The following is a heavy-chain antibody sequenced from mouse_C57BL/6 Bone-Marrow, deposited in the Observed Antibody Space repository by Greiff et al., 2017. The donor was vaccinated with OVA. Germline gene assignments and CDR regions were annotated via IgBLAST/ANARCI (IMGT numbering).Heavy chain of an antibody. V-gene: IGHV1-55*01. CDR2: IYPGSGST. CDR3: ARPYYCGSSDDAMDY. J-gene: IGHJ4*01. CDR1: GYTFTSYW. Sequence: QVQLQQPGAELVKPGASVKMSCKASGYTFTSYWITWVKQRPGQGLEWIGDIYPGSGSTNYNEKFKSKATLTVDTSSSTAYMQLSSLTSEDSAVYYCARPYYCGSSDDAMDYWGQGTSVTVSS. D-gene: IGHD1-1*01.